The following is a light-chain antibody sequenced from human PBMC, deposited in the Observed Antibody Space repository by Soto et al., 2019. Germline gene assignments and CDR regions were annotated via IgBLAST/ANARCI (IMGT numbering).Light chain of an antibody. CDR2: SAS. Sequence: DIQMTQSPSSLSASVGDRVTITCRASQGISNYLAWYQQKPGKVPKLLIYSASTLQLGVPSRFSGSGSGTDFTLTISSLQPEDVATYYCQKHNSAPFTFGPGTIVDIK. V-gene: IGKV1-27*01. J-gene: IGKJ3*01. CDR3: QKHNSAPFT. CDR1: QGISNY.